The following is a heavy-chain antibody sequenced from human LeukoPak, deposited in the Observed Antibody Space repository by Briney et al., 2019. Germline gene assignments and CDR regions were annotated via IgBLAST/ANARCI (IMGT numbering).Heavy chain of an antibody. D-gene: IGHD3-10*01. J-gene: IGHJ4*02. CDR1: RYTLTSYG. CDR3: ARAAIAMDRGVTLPFDY. V-gene: IGHV1-18*01. Sequence: ASVNVTCKATRYTLTSYGISWVRQAPGQGLEWMGLISAYNGNTNYAQKLQGRVTMTTDTSTSTAYMELRSLRSDDTAVYYCARAAIAMDRGVTLPFDYWGQGTLLSVSS. CDR2: ISAYNGNT.